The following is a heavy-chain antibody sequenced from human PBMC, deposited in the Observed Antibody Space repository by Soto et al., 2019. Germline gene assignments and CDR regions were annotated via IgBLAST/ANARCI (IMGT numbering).Heavy chain of an antibody. D-gene: IGHD6-13*01. CDR3: ARDLALFIAAAGPQGDY. CDR1: GYTFTSYG. Sequence: QVQLVQSGAEVKKPGASVKVSCKASGYTFTSYGISWVRQAPGQGLEWMGWFSAYNGNTNYAQKLQGRVTTTTDTSTSTAYMELRSLRSDDTAVYYCARDLALFIAAAGPQGDYWGQGTLVTVSS. V-gene: IGHV1-18*01. J-gene: IGHJ4*02. CDR2: FSAYNGNT.